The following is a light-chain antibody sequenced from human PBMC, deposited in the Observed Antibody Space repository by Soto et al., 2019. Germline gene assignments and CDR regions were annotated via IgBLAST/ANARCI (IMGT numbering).Light chain of an antibody. Sequence: DIQMTQSPSTLSASVGDRVTITCRASQSIGRFLAWYQHQPGKAPKLLIYDASTFESGVPSRFSGSGSGSEFTFSITRQQDEYLSTYCWEQCYTGWTFGQGTKVDVK. CDR1: QSIGRF. V-gene: IGKV1-5*01. J-gene: IGKJ1*01. CDR3: EQCYTGWT. CDR2: DAS.